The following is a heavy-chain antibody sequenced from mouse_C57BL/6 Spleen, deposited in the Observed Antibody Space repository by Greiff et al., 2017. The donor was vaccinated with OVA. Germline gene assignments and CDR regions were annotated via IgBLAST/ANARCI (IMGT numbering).Heavy chain of an antibody. Sequence: QVQLQQSGPELVKPGASVKISCKASGYAFSSSWMNWVKQGPGKGLEWIGWIYPGAGATNYNGKFKGKAPLSADKSPSTAFMQLTSLTSEDSAVYFCARGGGSRYYAMGCWGQGTSVTVSS. CDR1: GYAFSSSW. V-gene: IGHV1-82*01. D-gene: IGHD1-1*01. J-gene: IGHJ4*01. CDR2: IYPGAGAT. CDR3: ARGGGSRYYAMGC.